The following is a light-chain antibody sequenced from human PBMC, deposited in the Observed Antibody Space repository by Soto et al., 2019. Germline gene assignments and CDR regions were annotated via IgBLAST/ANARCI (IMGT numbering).Light chain of an antibody. CDR1: QSISSY. V-gene: IGKV1-39*01. Sequence: DIQMTQSPSSLSASVGDRVTITCRASQSISSYLNWYQQKPGKAPKLLIYAASSLQSGVPSRFSGSGSGTDFTLTISSLQPEDFATYYCQQSYSTLRTFGQGIKLEIK. CDR3: QQSYSTLRT. J-gene: IGKJ2*01. CDR2: AAS.